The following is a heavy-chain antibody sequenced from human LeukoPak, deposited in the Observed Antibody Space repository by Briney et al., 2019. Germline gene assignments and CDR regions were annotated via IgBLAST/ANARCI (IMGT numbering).Heavy chain of an antibody. CDR3: AKAEGYDILTGF. D-gene: IGHD3-9*01. J-gene: IGHJ4*02. CDR1: GFTFSSYG. CDR2: ISYDGSNK. Sequence: GRSLRLSCAASGFTFSSYGMHWVRQAPGKGLEWVAVISYDGSNKYYADSVKGRFTISRDNSKNTPYLQMNSLRAEDTAVYYCAKAEGYDILTGFWGQGTLVTVSS. V-gene: IGHV3-30*18.